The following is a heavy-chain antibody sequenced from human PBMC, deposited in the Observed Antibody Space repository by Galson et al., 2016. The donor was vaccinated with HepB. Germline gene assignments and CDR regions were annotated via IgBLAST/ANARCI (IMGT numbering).Heavy chain of an antibody. J-gene: IGHJ5*02. CDR2: IYPGDSDT. CDR3: AVDNFGYRNWVDP. D-gene: IGHD6-25*01. V-gene: IGHV5-51*01. CDR1: GYNFIRQR. Sequence: QSGAEVKKPGESLRISCKTSGYNFIRQRIMWVRQTPGTGLEWMGLIYPGDSDTRSSPAFQGQVTISVDKSISTAFLQWSSLKPSDTGIYYCAVDNFGYRNWVDPWGQGTLVTVSS.